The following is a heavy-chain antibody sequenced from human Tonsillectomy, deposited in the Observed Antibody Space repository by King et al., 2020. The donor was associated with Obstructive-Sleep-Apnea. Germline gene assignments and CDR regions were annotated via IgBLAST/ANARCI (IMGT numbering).Heavy chain of an antibody. CDR2: ISGSVGST. Sequence: VQLVESGRGLVQPGGSLRLSCAASGFTFSSYAMSWVRQAPGKGLEGGSAISGSVGSTYYAESVKGRSTISRDNSKNTLYLQMNSLGAEDTAVYYCGNDYQSGYYYRMDVWGQGTTVTVSS. V-gene: IGHV3-23*04. CDR1: GFTFSSYA. J-gene: IGHJ6*02. D-gene: IGHD3-16*02. CDR3: GNDYQSGYYYRMDV.